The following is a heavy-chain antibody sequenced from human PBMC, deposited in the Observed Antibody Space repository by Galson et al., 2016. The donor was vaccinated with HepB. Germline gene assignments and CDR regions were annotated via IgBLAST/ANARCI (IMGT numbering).Heavy chain of an antibody. J-gene: IGHJ4*02. D-gene: IGHD2-8*02. V-gene: IGHV3-7*01. Sequence: SLRLSCAASGFTFSSDWMSWVRQAPGKGLEWVANIKQGGREKYYVDSVKGRFTISRDNAKNSLYLQMNSLRAEDTAVYYCASWWQTPASYFDYWGQGTLVTVSS. CDR1: GFTFSSDW. CDR3: ASWWQTPASYFDY. CDR2: IKQGGREK.